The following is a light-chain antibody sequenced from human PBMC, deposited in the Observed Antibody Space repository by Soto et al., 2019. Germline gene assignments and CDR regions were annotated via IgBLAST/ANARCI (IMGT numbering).Light chain of an antibody. Sequence: QSVLTQPPSASGSLGQSVTISCTGTSIDVGGYNYVSWHQQHPGKAPKVMIYEVTKRPPGVPDRFSGSKSGNTASLTVSGLQAEDEADYYCSSFAGGGNPVLLGGGTKLTVL. CDR1: SIDVGGYNY. CDR3: SSFAGGGNPVL. J-gene: IGLJ2*01. CDR2: EVT. V-gene: IGLV2-8*01.